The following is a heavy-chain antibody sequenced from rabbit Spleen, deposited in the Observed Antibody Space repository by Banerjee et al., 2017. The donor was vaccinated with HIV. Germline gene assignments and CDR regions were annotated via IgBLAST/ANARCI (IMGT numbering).Heavy chain of an antibody. Sequence: QEQLVESGGGLVQPGGSLKLSCKASGFDFSSYGMSWVRQAPGKGLEWIGYIDPVFGSTYSASWVNGRFTISSHNAQNTLYLQLNSLTVADTATYFCARDAAGREDFNLWGPGTLVTVS. CDR3: ARDAAGREDFNL. CDR2: IDPVFGST. V-gene: IGHV1S47*01. CDR1: GFDFSSYG. D-gene: IGHD4-2*01. J-gene: IGHJ4*01.